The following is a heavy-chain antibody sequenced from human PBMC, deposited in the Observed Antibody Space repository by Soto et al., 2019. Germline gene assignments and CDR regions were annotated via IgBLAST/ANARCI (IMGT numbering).Heavy chain of an antibody. D-gene: IGHD3-22*01. V-gene: IGHV3-23*01. CDR1: GFTFISYA. CDR3: AKDHDSSIGNAFDP. CDR2: ISGTT. Sequence: GGSLSLSCAASGFTFISYAMNWVRQAPGKGLEWVSGISGTTYYADSVKGRFTISRDHSKNTLYLQMNSLRAEDTAVYYCAKDHDSSIGNAFDPWGQGTLVTVSS. J-gene: IGHJ5*02.